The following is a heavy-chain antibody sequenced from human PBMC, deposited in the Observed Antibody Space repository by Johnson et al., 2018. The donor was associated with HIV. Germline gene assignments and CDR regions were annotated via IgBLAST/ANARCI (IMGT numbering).Heavy chain of an antibody. J-gene: IGHJ3*02. V-gene: IGHV3-74*01. CDR1: GFTVSRNY. Sequence: VQLVESGGGVVQPGRSLRLSCAASGFTVSRNYMNWVRQAPGEGLEWVGRIKSKTDGSSTTYADSVKGRFTISSDNAKNTLYLQMNSLRAEDTAVYYCAREGPSERAGFDIWGQGTMVTVSS. CDR2: IKSKTDGSST. CDR3: AREGPSERAGFDI.